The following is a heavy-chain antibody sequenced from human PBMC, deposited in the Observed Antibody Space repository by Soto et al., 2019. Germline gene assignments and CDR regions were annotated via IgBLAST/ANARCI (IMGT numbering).Heavy chain of an antibody. Sequence: QVQLHESGPGLVKPSETLSLTCTVSGGSIISYYWSWIRQSAGKGLEWIGRIDVTGSTNYNPSLKSRVTLSMDTSKNQVSLKLNSVAAADTAVYFCARARAVVTRGWFDPWGQGTLVTVSS. CDR1: GGSIISYY. D-gene: IGHD3-22*01. CDR3: ARARAVVTRGWFDP. J-gene: IGHJ5*02. CDR2: IDVTGST. V-gene: IGHV4-4*07.